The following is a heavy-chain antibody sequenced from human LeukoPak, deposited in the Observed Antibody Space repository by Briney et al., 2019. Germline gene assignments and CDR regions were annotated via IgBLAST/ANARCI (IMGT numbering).Heavy chain of an antibody. CDR2: TSVNEGA. Sequence: SETLSLTCTVSGASVTAYLWSWIRQPAGQGLEWIGRTSVNEGATYNPSLMSRVTMSVDTSKNQFSLRPTSMTAADTAIYYCARLWRDGSNWHPDDNWGQGTLVTVSS. J-gene: IGHJ4*02. D-gene: IGHD4-11*01. CDR3: ARLWRDGSNWHPDDN. CDR1: GASVTAYL. V-gene: IGHV4-4*07.